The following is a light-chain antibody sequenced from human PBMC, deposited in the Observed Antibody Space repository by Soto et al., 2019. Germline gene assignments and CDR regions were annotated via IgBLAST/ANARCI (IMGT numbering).Light chain of an antibody. J-gene: IGKJ2*01. CDR1: QTVSGW. Sequence: DIKMSQSAATVSASVGDRVTITCRASQTVSGWLAWYQQKPGKAPKLLISDVSSLEGGVPSRFSGRGSGTDFTLTIFNLQPEDFATYFCQQYHNYPYTFGHGTKV. CDR3: QQYHNYPYT. V-gene: IGKV1-5*01. CDR2: DVS.